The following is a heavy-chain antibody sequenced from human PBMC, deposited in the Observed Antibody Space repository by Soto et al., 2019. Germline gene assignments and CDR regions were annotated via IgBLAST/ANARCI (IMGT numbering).Heavy chain of an antibody. CDR2: VGDSGGST. CDR3: ASDRNWDDSSGYFDY. Sequence: GGSLRLSCAATGFTFRNYAMSWVRQAPGKGLEWVSAVGDSGGSTYYADSVKGRFTISRDNSKNTLYLQMNSLRAEDTAVYYCASDRNWDDSSGYFDYWGQGTLVTVSS. V-gene: IGHV3-23*01. J-gene: IGHJ4*02. CDR1: GFTFRNYA. D-gene: IGHD3-22*01.